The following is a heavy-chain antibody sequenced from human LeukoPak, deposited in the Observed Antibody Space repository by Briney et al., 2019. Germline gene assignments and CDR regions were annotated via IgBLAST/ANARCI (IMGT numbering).Heavy chain of an antibody. CDR3: ARDRFDIVVVVAAIGAFDI. Sequence: GGSLRLSCAAPGFTFSSYAMHWVRQAPGKGLEWVAVISYDGSNKYYADSVKGRFTISRDNSKNTLYLQMNSLRAEDTAVYYCARDRFDIVVVVAAIGAFDIWGQGTMVTVSS. D-gene: IGHD2-15*01. CDR1: GFTFSSYA. J-gene: IGHJ3*02. CDR2: ISYDGSNK. V-gene: IGHV3-30*04.